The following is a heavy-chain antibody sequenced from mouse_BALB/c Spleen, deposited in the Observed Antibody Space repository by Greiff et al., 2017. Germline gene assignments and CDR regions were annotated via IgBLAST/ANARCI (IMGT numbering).Heavy chain of an antibody. J-gene: IGHJ2*01. V-gene: IGHV1-14*01. D-gene: IGHD1-1*01. CDR2: INPYNDGT. Sequence: EVQLQESGPELVRPGVSVKISCKGSGYTFTDYAMHWVKQKPGQGLEWIGYINPYNDGTKYNEKFKGKATLTSDKSSSTAYMELSSLTSEDSAVYYCASPDYYGSSYVDYWGQGTTLTVSS. CDR1: GYTFTDYA. CDR3: ASPDYYGSSYVDY.